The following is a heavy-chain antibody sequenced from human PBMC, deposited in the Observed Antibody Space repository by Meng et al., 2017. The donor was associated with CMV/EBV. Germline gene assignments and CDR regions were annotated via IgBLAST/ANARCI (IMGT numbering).Heavy chain of an antibody. CDR1: GFTFISYA. Sequence: GGSLILSCAASGFTFISYAMHWVRQAPGKGVEWVAVISYDGSNKYYADSVKARFTISRDNSRNTLCLQMNSLRAEDTAVYYCARDDNQIAGLDYWGQGTLVTVSS. CDR3: ARDDNQIAGLDY. D-gene: IGHD6-13*01. V-gene: IGHV3-30*04. CDR2: ISYDGSNK. J-gene: IGHJ4*02.